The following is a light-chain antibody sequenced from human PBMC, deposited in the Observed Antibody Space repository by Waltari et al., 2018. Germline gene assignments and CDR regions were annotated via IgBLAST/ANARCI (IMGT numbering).Light chain of an antibody. CDR1: SSDVGAYNY. V-gene: IGLV2-14*03. CDR3: ASYTTSDSYV. Sequence: QSALTQPASVSGSPGQSITISCAGSSSDVGAYNYVSWYQQHPGKAPRLLIYDVSNRPSGVSNRFSGSRSGNTASLTISGLQAEDEADYYCASYTTSDSYVFGTGTEVTVL. J-gene: IGLJ1*01. CDR2: DVS.